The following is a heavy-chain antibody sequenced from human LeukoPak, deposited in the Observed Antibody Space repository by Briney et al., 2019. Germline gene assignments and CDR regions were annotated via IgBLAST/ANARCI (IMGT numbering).Heavy chain of an antibody. CDR2: IIPIFGTA. D-gene: IGHD2-21*02. Sequence: SVKVSCKASGYTFTSYGISWVRQAPGQGLEWMGGIIPIFGTANYAQKFQGRVTITTDESTSTAYMELSSLRSEDTAVYYCARGTAYCGGDCYFYWGQGTLVTVSS. J-gene: IGHJ4*02. CDR3: ARGTAYCGGDCYFY. CDR1: GYTFTSYG. V-gene: IGHV1-69*05.